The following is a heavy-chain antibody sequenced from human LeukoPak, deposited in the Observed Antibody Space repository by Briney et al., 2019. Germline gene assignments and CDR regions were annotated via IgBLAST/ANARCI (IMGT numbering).Heavy chain of an antibody. Sequence: SVKVSWKASGGTFSSYAISWVRQAPGQGLEWMGGIIPIFGTANYAQKFQGRVTITADKSTSTAYMELSSLRPEDTAVYYCASGPYYYYGMDVWGKGTTVTVSS. CDR3: ASGPYYYYGMDV. V-gene: IGHV1-69*06. J-gene: IGHJ6*04. CDR2: IIPIFGTA. CDR1: GGTFSSYA.